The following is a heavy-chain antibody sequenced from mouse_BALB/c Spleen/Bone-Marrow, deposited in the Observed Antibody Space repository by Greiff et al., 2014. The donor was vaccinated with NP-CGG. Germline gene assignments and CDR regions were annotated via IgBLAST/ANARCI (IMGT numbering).Heavy chain of an antibody. D-gene: IGHD1-1*02. Sequence: EVMLVESGGGLVKPRGSLKLSCAASGFTFSDFYMFWFRQTPEKRLEWVATISDGGTYTYYPDSVKGRFTISRDNAKNNLYLQMSSLKSEDTAIYYCARSGERYGAMDYWGQGTSVTVSS. J-gene: IGHJ4*01. CDR3: ARSGERYGAMDY. CDR2: ISDGGTYT. V-gene: IGHV5-4*02. CDR1: GFTFSDFY.